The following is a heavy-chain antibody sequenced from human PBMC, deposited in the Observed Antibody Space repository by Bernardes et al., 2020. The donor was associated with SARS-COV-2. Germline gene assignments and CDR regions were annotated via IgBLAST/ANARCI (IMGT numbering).Heavy chain of an antibody. CDR2: IYSGGST. V-gene: IGHV3-53*01. CDR3: ASPGGYCSGGSCAYYYYGMDV. CDR1: GFTVSSNY. J-gene: IGHJ6*02. Sequence: GGSLRLSCAASGFTVSSNYMSWVRQAPGKGLEWVSVIYSGGSTYYADSVKGRFTISRDNSKTTLYLQMNSLRAEDTDVYYCASPGGYCSGGSCAYYYYGMDVWGQGTTVTVSS. D-gene: IGHD2-15*01.